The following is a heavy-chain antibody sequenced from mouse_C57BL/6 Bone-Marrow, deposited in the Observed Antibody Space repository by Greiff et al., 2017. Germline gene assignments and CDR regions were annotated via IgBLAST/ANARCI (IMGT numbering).Heavy chain of an antibody. CDR1: GFTFSSYG. V-gene: IGHV5-6*01. J-gene: IGHJ2*01. CDR3: ARQKGLRPGLFDY. Sequence: EVKLMESGGDLVKPGGSLKLSCAASGFTFSSYGMSWVRQTPDKRLEWVATISSGGSYTYYPDSVKGRFTISRDNAKNTLYLQMSSLKSEDTAMYYCARQKGLRPGLFDYWGQGTTLTVSS. D-gene: IGHD2-4*01. CDR2: ISSGGSYT.